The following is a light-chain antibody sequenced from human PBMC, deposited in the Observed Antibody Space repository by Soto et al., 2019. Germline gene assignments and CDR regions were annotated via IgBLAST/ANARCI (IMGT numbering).Light chain of an antibody. Sequence: QSVLTQPASVSGSPGQSITISCTGTSSDVGSYNLVSWYQQHPGKAPKLMIYEGSKRPSGVSNRFSGSKSGNTASLTISGLQPEDEADYYCCSYAGSSTPYVFGTGTKLTVL. V-gene: IGLV2-23*01. CDR1: SSDVGSYNL. J-gene: IGLJ1*01. CDR2: EGS. CDR3: CSYAGSSTPYV.